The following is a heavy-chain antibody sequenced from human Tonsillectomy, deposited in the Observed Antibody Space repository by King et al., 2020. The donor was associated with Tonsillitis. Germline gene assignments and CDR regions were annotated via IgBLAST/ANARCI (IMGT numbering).Heavy chain of an antibody. CDR1: GFTFISYS. CDR2: ISSSSSYI. V-gene: IGHV3-21*01. D-gene: IGHD3-16*01. CDR3: ARDGGGHFDL. J-gene: IGHJ2*01. Sequence: GQLVQSGGGLVKPGGSLRLSCAASGFTFISYSMNWVRQAPGKGLEWVSSISSSSSYIYYADSVKGRFTISRDNAKNSLYLQMNSLRAEDTAVYYCARDGGGHFDLWGRGTLVTVSS.